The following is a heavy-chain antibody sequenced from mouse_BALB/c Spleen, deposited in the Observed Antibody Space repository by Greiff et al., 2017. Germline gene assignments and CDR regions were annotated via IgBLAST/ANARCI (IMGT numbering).Heavy chain of an antibody. J-gene: IGHJ4*01. CDR1: GFTFNTYA. CDR3: VRHYGSSWGYAMDY. CDR2: IRSKSNNYAT. D-gene: IGHD1-1*01. V-gene: IGHV10-1*02. Sequence: DVKLVESGGGLVQPKGSLKLSCAASGFTFNTYAMNWVRQAPGKGLEWVARIRSKSNNYATYYADSVKDRFTISRDDSQSMLYLQMNNLKTEDTAMYYCVRHYGSSWGYAMDYWGQGTSVTVSS.